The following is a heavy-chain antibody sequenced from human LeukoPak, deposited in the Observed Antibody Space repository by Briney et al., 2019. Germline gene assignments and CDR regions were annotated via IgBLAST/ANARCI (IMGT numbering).Heavy chain of an antibody. CDR1: GYTFPSYG. CDR2: ISAYNGNT. V-gene: IGHV1-18*01. D-gene: IGHD5-12*01. CDR3: ARAPMDLVATMYGEIDY. Sequence: ASVKVSCKASGYTFPSYGISWVRQAPGQGLEWMGWISAYNGNTNYAQKLQGRVTMTTDTSTSTAYMELRSLRSDDTAVYYCARAPMDLVATMYGEIDYWGQGTLVTVSS. J-gene: IGHJ4*02.